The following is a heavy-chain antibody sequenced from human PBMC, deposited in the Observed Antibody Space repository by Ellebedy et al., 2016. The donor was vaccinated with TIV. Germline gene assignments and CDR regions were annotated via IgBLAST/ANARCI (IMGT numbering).Heavy chain of an antibody. CDR1: GFAVNSYY. V-gene: IGHV3-53*01. D-gene: IGHD2-15*01. J-gene: IGHJ4*02. Sequence: PGGSLRLSCAASGFAVNSYYITWARQALGKGLDWVSVIFTSDITSYADSVRGRFTISRDTYKNTVSLQMNSLRVEDTAIYYCAVVDFCWGQGTLVTVSS. CDR2: IFTSDIT. CDR3: AVVDFC.